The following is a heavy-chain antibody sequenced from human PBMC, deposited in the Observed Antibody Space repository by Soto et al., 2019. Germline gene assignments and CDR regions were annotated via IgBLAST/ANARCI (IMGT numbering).Heavy chain of an antibody. J-gene: IGHJ6*02. CDR3: ARALYDSSGYYRSFYYGMDV. CDR2: ISAYNGNT. CDR1: GYTFISYG. V-gene: IGHV1-18*01. D-gene: IGHD3-22*01. Sequence: ASVKVSCKASGYTFISYGISWVRQAPGQGLEWMGWISAYNGNTNYAQKLQGRVTMTADTSTNTAYMELRSLRSDDTAVYYCARALYDSSGYYRSFYYGMDVWGQGTTVTVSS.